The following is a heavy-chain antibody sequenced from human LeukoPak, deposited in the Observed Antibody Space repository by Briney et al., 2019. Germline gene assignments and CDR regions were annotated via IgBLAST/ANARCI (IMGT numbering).Heavy chain of an antibody. D-gene: IGHD3-22*01. CDR3: AKRPNYYDSSGSGYYFDY. V-gene: IGHV3-23*01. CDR1: GFTVSSNY. Sequence: PGGSLRLSCAASGFTVSSNYMSWVRQAPGKGLEWVSAISGSGGSTYYADSVKGRFTISRDNSKNTLYLQMNSLRAEDTAVYYCAKRPNYYDSSGSGYYFDYWGQGTLVTVSS. CDR2: ISGSGGST. J-gene: IGHJ4*02.